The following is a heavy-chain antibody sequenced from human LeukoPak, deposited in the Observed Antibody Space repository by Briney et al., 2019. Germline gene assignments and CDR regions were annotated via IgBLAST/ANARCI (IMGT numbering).Heavy chain of an antibody. D-gene: IGHD3-10*01. V-gene: IGHV4-4*07. CDR1: GGSISSYY. CDR2: IYTSGST. J-gene: IGHJ5*02. CDR3: ARDREYGSGSYYKGFSWFDP. Sequence: SETLSLTCTVSGGSISSYYWSWIRQPAGKGLEWIGRIYTSGSTNYNPSLKSRVTMSVDTSENQFSLKLSSVTAADTAVYYCARDREYGSGSYYKGFSWFDPWGQGTLVTVSS.